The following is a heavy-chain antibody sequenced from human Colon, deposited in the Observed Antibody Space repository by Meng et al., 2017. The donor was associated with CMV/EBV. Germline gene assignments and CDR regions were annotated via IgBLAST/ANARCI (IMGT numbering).Heavy chain of an antibody. CDR1: GYTITRNY. Sequence: QGHLGQSGAEVKKPGDSVKISCMASGYTITRNYMQWVRQAPGQGLEWMGMIDPTDGSRSYAQKFQGRVTMTRDTSMNAVYMELSSLRSDDTAVYYCARDNFAFDIWGQGTMVTVSS. J-gene: IGHJ3*02. V-gene: IGHV1-46*01. D-gene: IGHD1-1*01. CDR2: IDPTDGSR. CDR3: ARDNFAFDI.